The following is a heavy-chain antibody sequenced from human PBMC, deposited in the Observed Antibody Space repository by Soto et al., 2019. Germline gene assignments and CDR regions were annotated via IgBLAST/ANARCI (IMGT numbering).Heavy chain of an antibody. V-gene: IGHV3-33*01. CDR1: GFTFSSYG. Sequence: QVQLVESGGGVVQPGRSLRLSCAASGFTFSSYGMHWVRQAPGKGLEWVAVIWYDGSNKYYADSVKGRFTISRDNSKNTLYLQMNSLRVEDTAVYYCARTLTGTTGGLGYWGQGTLVTVSS. CDR2: IWYDGSNK. D-gene: IGHD1-7*01. J-gene: IGHJ4*02. CDR3: ARTLTGTTGGLGY.